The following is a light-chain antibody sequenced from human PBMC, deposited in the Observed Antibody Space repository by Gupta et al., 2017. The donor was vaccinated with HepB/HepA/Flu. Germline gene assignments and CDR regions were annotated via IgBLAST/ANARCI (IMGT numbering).Light chain of an antibody. CDR3: QSADSSGTYPVV. Sequence: SYELTQPPSVSVSPVQTARITCSGDALPKQYAYWYQQKPGQAPVLVIDKDSERPSGIPARFSGSSSGTTVTLTISGVQAEDEADYYCQSADSSGTYPVVFGGGTKLTVL. J-gene: IGLJ2*01. CDR2: KDS. CDR1: ALPKQY. V-gene: IGLV3-25*03.